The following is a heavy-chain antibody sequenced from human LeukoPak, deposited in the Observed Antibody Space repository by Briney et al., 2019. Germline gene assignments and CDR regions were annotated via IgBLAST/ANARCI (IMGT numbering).Heavy chain of an antibody. D-gene: IGHD3-10*01. CDR1: GYTFTNYW. V-gene: IGHV5-51*01. J-gene: IGHJ1*01. CDR2: IYPGDSDT. Sequence: GESLKISCKASGYTFTNYWIGWVRQMPGKGLEWMGIIYPGDSDTRYSPSFRGQVIISADKSIRTAYLQWNSLKASDTAMYYCARHTGEGSHFQHWGQGSLVTVSS. CDR3: ARHTGEGSHFQH.